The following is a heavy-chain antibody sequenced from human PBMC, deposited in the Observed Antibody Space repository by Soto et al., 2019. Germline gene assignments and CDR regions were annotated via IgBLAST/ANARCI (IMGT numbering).Heavy chain of an antibody. CDR3: AKARDQQWVRLPFDY. J-gene: IGHJ4*02. Sequence: EVQLLESGGGLVQPGGSLRLSCVGSGFFFSSYTMTWVRQAPGKGLEWVSSFSATSENTYYADSVRGRFTISRDNSKNALVLQMNSLTAEDTAMYYCAKARDQQWVRLPFDYWGQGILVIGSS. V-gene: IGHV3-23*01. D-gene: IGHD6-19*01. CDR2: FSATSENT. CDR1: GFFFSSYT.